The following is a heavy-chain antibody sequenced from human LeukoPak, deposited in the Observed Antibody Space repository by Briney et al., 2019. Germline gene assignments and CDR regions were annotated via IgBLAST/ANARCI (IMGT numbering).Heavy chain of an antibody. D-gene: IGHD6-19*01. V-gene: IGHV3-7*03. J-gene: IGHJ4*02. CDR1: GFTFSSYW. CDR2: IKQDGSEK. CDR3: AKGGIAMAGIV. Sequence: PGGSLRLSCAASGFTFSSYWMSWVRQAPGKGLEWVANIKQDGSEKYYVDSVKGRFTISRDNAKNSLYLQMDSLGAEDTAVYYCAKGGIAMAGIVWGQGTLVTVSS.